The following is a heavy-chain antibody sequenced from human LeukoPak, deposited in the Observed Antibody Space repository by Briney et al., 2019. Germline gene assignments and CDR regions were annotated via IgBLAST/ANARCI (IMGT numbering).Heavy chain of an antibody. Sequence: SETLSLTCAVYGGSFSAYYWSWIRQPPGKGLEWIGEINHSGSTNYNPSLKSRVTISVDTSKNQFSLKLSSVTAADTAVYYCARFSGPMVRGVNDAFDIWGQGTMVTVSS. J-gene: IGHJ3*02. CDR2: INHSGST. V-gene: IGHV4-34*01. CDR3: ARFSGPMVRGVNDAFDI. CDR1: GGSFSAYY. D-gene: IGHD3-10*01.